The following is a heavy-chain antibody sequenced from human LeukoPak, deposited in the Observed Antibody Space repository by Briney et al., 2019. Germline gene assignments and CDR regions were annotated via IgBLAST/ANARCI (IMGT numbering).Heavy chain of an antibody. D-gene: IGHD3-10*01. Sequence: ESLKLSFKGFGYDFSTYWIGWVRQVPGEGLEWMGIIYPADSTTHYSRSFQGQVTISVDKSISTAYLQWSSLKASDTAMYYCACRKYYSTWSDPWGQGTLVTV. CDR2: IYPADSTT. CDR3: ACRKYYSTWSDP. J-gene: IGHJ5*02. CDR1: GYDFSTYW. V-gene: IGHV5-51*01.